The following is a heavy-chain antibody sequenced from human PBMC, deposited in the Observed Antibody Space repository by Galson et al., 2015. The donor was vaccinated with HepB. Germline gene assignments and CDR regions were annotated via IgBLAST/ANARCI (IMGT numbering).Heavy chain of an antibody. CDR1: GFSFSSFH. V-gene: IGHV3-11*01. J-gene: IGHJ6*03. CDR3: ARIRIVVVPTTIKGDYYYYMDV. D-gene: IGHD2-2*01. Sequence: SLRLSCAAFGFSFSSFHMSWVRQAPGKGLEWLSYITGTGSTIYYADPMEGRFTISRDNARNSLYLQMNSLRADDTAVYYCARIRIVVVPTTIKGDYYYYMDVWGKGTTVTVSS. CDR2: ITGTGSTI.